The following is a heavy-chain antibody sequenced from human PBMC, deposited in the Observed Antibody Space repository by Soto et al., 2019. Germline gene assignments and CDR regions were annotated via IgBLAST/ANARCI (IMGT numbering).Heavy chain of an antibody. V-gene: IGHV1-69*08. CDR2: IIPILGIA. CDR3: ARELSIATGAFDI. D-gene: IGHD1-1*01. CDR1: GGTFSSYT. Sequence: QVQLVQSGAEVKKPGSSVKVSCKASGGTFSSYTISWVRQAPGQGLEWMGRIIPILGIANYAQKFQGRVTITADKSTSTAYMEVSSLRSEDTAVYYCARELSIATGAFDIWGQGTMVTVSS. J-gene: IGHJ3*02.